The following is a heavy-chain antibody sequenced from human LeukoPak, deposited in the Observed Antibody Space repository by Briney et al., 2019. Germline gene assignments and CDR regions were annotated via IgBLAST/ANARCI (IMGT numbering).Heavy chain of an antibody. D-gene: IGHD1-26*01. Sequence: GGSLRLSCAASGFTFSTYWMSWVRQAPGKGLEWVANIKEDGSEKYYVDSVKGRFTISRDNAKNSLYLQMNNLRAEDTAVYYCARDEVGATTEFDSWGQGTLVTVSS. J-gene: IGHJ4*02. CDR2: IKEDGSEK. CDR1: GFTFSTYW. CDR3: ARDEVGATTEFDS. V-gene: IGHV3-7*01.